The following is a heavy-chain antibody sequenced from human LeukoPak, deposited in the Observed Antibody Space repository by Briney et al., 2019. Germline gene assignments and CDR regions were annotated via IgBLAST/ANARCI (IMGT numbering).Heavy chain of an antibody. CDR1: GYTFTSYD. J-gene: IGHJ5*02. CDR3: ARGEHDYGDYVAANWFDP. D-gene: IGHD4-17*01. CDR2: MNPNGGNT. V-gene: IGHV1-8*01. Sequence: ASVKVSCKASGYTFTSYDINWVRQATGQGLEWMGWMNPNGGNTGYAQKFQGRVTMTRNTSISTAYMELSSLRSEDTAVYYCARGEHDYGDYVAANWFDPWGQGTLVTVSS.